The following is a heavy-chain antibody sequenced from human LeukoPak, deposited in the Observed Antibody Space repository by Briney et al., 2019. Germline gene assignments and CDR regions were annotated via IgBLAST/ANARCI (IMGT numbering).Heavy chain of an antibody. CDR2: INHSGST. CDR3: ARYVLRYFDWLSPPGAFDI. V-gene: IGHV4-34*01. Sequence: PSETLSLTCAVYGGSFSGYNWSWIRQPPGKGLEWIGEINHSGSTNYNPSLKSRVTISVDTSKNQFSLKLSSVTAADTAVYYCARYVLRYFDWLSPPGAFDIWGQGTMVTVSS. CDR1: GGSFSGYN. J-gene: IGHJ3*02. D-gene: IGHD3-9*01.